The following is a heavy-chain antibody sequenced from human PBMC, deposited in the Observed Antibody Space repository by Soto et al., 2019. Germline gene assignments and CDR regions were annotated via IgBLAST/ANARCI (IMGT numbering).Heavy chain of an antibody. CDR1: GGSISSSNW. CDR3: ARDPWQWLVGDYYYYGMDV. D-gene: IGHD6-19*01. Sequence: PSETLSLTCAVSGGSISSSNWWSWVRQPPGKGLEWIGEIYHSGSTNYNPSLKSRVTISVDKSKNQFSLKLSSVTAADTAVYYCARDPWQWLVGDYYYYGMDVWGQGTTVTVSS. J-gene: IGHJ6*02. CDR2: IYHSGST. V-gene: IGHV4-4*02.